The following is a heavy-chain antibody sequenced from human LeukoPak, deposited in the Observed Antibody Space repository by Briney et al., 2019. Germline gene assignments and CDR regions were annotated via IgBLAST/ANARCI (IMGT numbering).Heavy chain of an antibody. CDR3: AKASTGYCSGGSCYSFDY. V-gene: IGHV3-23*01. CDR1: GFTFSSYA. J-gene: IGHJ4*02. Sequence: GGSLRLSCAASGFTFSSYAMSWVRQAPGKGLEWVSAISGSGGSTYYADSAKGRFTISRDNSKNTLYLQVNSLRAEDTAVYYCAKASTGYCSGGSCYSFDYWGQGTLVTVSS. D-gene: IGHD2-15*01. CDR2: ISGSGGST.